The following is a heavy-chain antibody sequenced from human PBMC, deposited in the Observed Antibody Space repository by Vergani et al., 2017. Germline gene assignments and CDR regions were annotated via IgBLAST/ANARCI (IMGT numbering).Heavy chain of an antibody. D-gene: IGHD3-9*01. CDR1: GDSISRYY. Sequence: QVQLQESGPGLVKPSQTLSLTCTVSGDSISRYYWSWIRQPPGKGLKWIGNIYYSGSTNYNPSLKSRVSISVDTSKNQFSLKLSSVTAADTAVYYCARLAHYFDWSVGWFDPWGQGTLVTVSS. J-gene: IGHJ5*02. CDR3: ARLAHYFDWSVGWFDP. V-gene: IGHV4-59*12. CDR2: IYYSGST.